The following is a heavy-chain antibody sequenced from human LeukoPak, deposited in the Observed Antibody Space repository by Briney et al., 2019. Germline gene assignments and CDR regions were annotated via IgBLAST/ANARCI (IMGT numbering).Heavy chain of an antibody. CDR1: GYTFTGYY. V-gene: IGHV1-8*02. D-gene: IGHD3-22*01. Sequence: ASVKVSCKASGYTFTGYYMHWVRQATGQGLEWMGWMNPNSGNTGYAQKFQGRVTMTRNTSISTAYMELSSLRSEDTAVYYCARAGRITMIVVVKRNAFDIWGQGTMVTVSS. J-gene: IGHJ3*02. CDR3: ARAGRITMIVVVKRNAFDI. CDR2: MNPNSGNT.